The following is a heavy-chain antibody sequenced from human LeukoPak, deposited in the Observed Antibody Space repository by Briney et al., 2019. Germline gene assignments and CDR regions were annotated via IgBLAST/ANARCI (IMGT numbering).Heavy chain of an antibody. J-gene: IGHJ4*02. CDR3: ARDRGSYFNYFDY. Sequence: GGSLRLSCAASVFTFSSYSMNWVRQAPGKGLEWVSSISSSSSYIYYADSVKGRFTISRDNAKNSLYLQMNSLRAEDTAVYYCARDRGSYFNYFDYWGQGTLVTVSS. D-gene: IGHD1-26*01. CDR2: ISSSSSYI. CDR1: VFTFSSYS. V-gene: IGHV3-21*01.